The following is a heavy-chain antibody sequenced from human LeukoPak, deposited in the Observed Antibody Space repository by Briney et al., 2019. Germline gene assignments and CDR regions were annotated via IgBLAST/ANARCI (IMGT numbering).Heavy chain of an antibody. CDR1: GYTFTGYY. V-gene: IGHV1-2*04. J-gene: IGHJ4*02. CDR3: ARADCSGGSCYSGNDY. D-gene: IGHD2-15*01. CDR2: INPNSGGT. Sequence: ASVKVSCKASGYTFTGYYMHWVRQAPGQGLEWMGWINPNSGGTNYAQKFQGWVTMTRDTSISTAYMELSRLRSDDTAVYYCARADCSGGSCYSGNDYWGQGTLVTVSS.